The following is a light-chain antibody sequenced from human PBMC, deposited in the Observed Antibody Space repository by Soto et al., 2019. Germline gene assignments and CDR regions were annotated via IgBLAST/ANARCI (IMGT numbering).Light chain of an antibody. CDR3: QQAASFPIT. CDR2: TAS. CDR1: RGIKNW. J-gene: IGKJ5*01. V-gene: IGKV1-12*01. Sequence: DIQMTPSPSSVSASVGERATLTCRASRGIKNWLAWYQQKPGKAPNLLIYTASSLQSGVPSRFSGSGSGTDFTLTINSLQPEDFATYYCQQAASFPITFGQGTRVEIK.